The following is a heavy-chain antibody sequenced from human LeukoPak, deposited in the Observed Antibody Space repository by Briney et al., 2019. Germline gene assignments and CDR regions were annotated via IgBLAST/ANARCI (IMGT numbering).Heavy chain of an antibody. CDR1: GGSISSYY. D-gene: IGHD3-10*01. Sequence: SETLSLTCTVSGGSISSYYWSWIRQPPGKGLEWIGYIYYSGSTNYNPSLKSRVTISVDTSKNQFSLKLSSVTAADTAVYYCARAENYYGSGSWGFDPWGQGTLVTVSS. CDR2: IYYSGST. V-gene: IGHV4-59*01. CDR3: ARAENYYGSGSWGFDP. J-gene: IGHJ5*02.